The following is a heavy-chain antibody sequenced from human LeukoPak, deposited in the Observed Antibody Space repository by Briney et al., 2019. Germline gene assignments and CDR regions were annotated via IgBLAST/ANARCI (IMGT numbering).Heavy chain of an antibody. CDR1: GGSFSGYY. D-gene: IGHD3-3*01. J-gene: IGHJ6*03. CDR2: INHSGST. V-gene: IGHV4-34*01. CDR3: AGGRVLRFLEGLPPPPPMDV. Sequence: SETLSLTCAVYGGSFSGYYWSWIRQPPGKGLEWIGEINHSGSTNYNPSLKSRVTISVDTSKNQFSLKLSSVTAADTAVYYCAGGRVLRFLEGLPPPPPMDVWGKGTTVTVSS.